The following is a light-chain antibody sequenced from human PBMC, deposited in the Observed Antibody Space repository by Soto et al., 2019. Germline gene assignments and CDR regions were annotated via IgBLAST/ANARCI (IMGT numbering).Light chain of an antibody. Sequence: EVVLTPSPATLSLSPGASATLSCRASQSISRSLGWYQQKPGQSPRLLIYDASIRAAGIPARFRGGGSGTDFTLTISSLAPEDFAIYYCQQRGTWPRVTFGGGTKVDIK. V-gene: IGKV3-11*01. J-gene: IGKJ4*01. CDR2: DAS. CDR3: QQRGTWPRVT. CDR1: QSISRS.